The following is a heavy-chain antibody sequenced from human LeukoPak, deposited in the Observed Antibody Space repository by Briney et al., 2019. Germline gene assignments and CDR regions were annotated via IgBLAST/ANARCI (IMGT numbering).Heavy chain of an antibody. CDR1: GFTFDDYA. J-gene: IGHJ4*02. CDR3: AKDAEYYYDSSGYYYFDY. D-gene: IGHD3-22*01. V-gene: IGHV3-9*01. Sequence: PGRSLRLSCAASGFTFDDYAMHWVRQAPGKGLEWVSGISWNSGSIGYADSVKGRFTISRDNAKNSLYLQMNSLRAEDTALYYCAKDAEYYYDSSGYYYFDYWGQGTLVTVSS. CDR2: ISWNSGSI.